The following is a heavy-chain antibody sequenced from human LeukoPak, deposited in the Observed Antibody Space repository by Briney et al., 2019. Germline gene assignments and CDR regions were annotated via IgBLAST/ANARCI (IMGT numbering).Heavy chain of an antibody. V-gene: IGHV3-23*01. CDR1: GFTSSNYA. J-gene: IGHJ4*02. D-gene: IGHD3-22*01. CDR3: ARDGSSGYLHFDF. Sequence: GGSLRLSCAASGFTSSNYAMNWVRQAPGKGLEWVSAISGSGADTYYADSVKGRFTISRDNSKNTLYLQMNSLRVEDTAVYYCARDGSSGYLHFDFWGQGTLVTVSS. CDR2: ISGSGADT.